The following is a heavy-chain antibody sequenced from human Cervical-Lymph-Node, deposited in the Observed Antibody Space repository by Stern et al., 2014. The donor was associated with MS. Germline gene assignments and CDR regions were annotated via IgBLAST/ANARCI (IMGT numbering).Heavy chain of an antibody. D-gene: IGHD1-26*01. J-gene: IGHJ4*02. Sequence: VQLVESGAEVKKPGSSVTVSCKASGDTFSSYAIRWVRQAPGQGLEWMGGIIPIFRTANYDQKFPGRVTITPDEYTSPAYMELSSQRSEDTAVYYCARVREWGLLHQHFDYWGQGTLVTVSS. CDR3: ARVREWGLLHQHFDY. CDR1: GDTFSSYA. CDR2: IIPIFRTA. V-gene: IGHV1-69*01.